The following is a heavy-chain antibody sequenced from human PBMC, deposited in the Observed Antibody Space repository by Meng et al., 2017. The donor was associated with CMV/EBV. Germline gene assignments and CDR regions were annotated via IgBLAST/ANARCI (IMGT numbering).Heavy chain of an antibody. CDR2: NYWDDDK. J-gene: IGHJ4*02. CDR1: STTGVS. D-gene: IGHD1-1*01. Sequence: STTGVSLGWDSKPAGKALTWHAVNYWDDDKRYRPYLKNKHTINRHTTKNQVILTMTNMEPMDTATYYCAHRLQGYTDNWDEGIFDYWGQGTLVTVSS. CDR3: AHRLQGYTDNWDEGIFDY. V-gene: IGHV2-5*02.